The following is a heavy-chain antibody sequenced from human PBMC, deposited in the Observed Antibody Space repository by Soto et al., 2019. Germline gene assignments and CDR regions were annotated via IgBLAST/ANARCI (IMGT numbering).Heavy chain of an antibody. Sequence: GEYLKISWKGSGYSFTSYWIGWVRQMPGKGLEWMGIIYPGDSDTRYSQSFQGQVTISADKSISTAYLQWSSLKASDTPMYFCARPVIGGIQLCLYYWGQGTLVTVSS. J-gene: IGHJ4*02. D-gene: IGHD5-18*01. CDR2: IYPGDSDT. CDR3: ARPVIGGIQLCLYY. V-gene: IGHV5-51*01. CDR1: GYSFTSYW.